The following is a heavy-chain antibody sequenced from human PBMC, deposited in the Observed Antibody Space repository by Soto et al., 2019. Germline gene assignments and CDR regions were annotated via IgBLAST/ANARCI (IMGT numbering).Heavy chain of an antibody. CDR3: AREGRDYYDTSGYYLDAFDI. CDR1: GGTFSSYA. CDR2: IIPIFGTA. Sequence: QVQLVQSGAEVKKPGSSVKVSCTASGGTFSSYAISWVRQAPGQGLEWMGGIIPIFGTANYAQKFQGRVMITADESTSTAYMELSSLGSEDTAAYYCAREGRDYYDTSGYYLDAFDIWGQGTMVTVSS. D-gene: IGHD3-22*01. V-gene: IGHV1-69*01. J-gene: IGHJ3*02.